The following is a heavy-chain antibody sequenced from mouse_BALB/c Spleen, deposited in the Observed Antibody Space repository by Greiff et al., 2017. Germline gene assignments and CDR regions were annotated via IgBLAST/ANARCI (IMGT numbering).Heavy chain of an antibody. CDR1: GYSITSDYA. Sequence: EVQRVESGPGLVKPSQSLSLTCTVTGYSITSDYAWNWIRQFPGNKLEWMGYISYSGSTSYNPSLKSRISITRDTSKNQFFLQLNSVTTEDTATYYCARRIYYGYEEYFDVWGAGTTVTVSS. J-gene: IGHJ1*01. CDR3: ARRIYYGYEEYFDV. CDR2: ISYSGST. D-gene: IGHD2-2*01. V-gene: IGHV3-2*02.